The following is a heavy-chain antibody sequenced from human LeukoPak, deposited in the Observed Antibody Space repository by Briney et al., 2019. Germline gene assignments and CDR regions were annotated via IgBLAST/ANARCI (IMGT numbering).Heavy chain of an antibody. J-gene: IGHJ4*02. CDR3: AKAPPYCGGDCYSWYFDY. D-gene: IGHD2-21*02. CDR1: GFTFTSYA. V-gene: IGHV3-23*01. CDR2: ISGSGGDT. Sequence: GGSLRLSCAASGFTFTSYAMSWVRQAPGKGLEWVSAISGSGGDTYYADSVKGRFAISRDNSKNTLYLQMNSLRAEDTAVYYCAKAPPYCGGDCYSWYFDYWGQGTLVTVSS.